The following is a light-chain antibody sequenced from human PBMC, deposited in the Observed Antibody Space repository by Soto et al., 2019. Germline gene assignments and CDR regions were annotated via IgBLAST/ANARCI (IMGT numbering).Light chain of an antibody. J-gene: IGKJ4*01. V-gene: IGKV3-11*01. CDR1: QSVGSN. CDR3: QQRHILPLT. CDR2: DTS. Sequence: EIVLTQSPDSLSLSPGDRATLSCRASQSVGSNLAWYHQRPAQAPRLLIFDTSVTATGIPARFSGSGSGTDLTLTITSLEPEDSAVYYCQQRHILPLTFGGGTRLEIK.